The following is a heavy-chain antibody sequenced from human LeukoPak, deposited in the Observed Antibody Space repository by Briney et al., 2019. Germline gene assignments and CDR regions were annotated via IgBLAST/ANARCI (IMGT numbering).Heavy chain of an antibody. CDR2: IYYRGST. V-gene: IGHV4-59*01. Sequence: SETLSLTCTVSGGSINNYYWSWIRQPPGKGLEWIGYIYYRGSTNYNPSLKSRVTISVDTSKNQFSLRLSSVTAADTAVYYCARVMGSSPLLNFDYWGQGTLVTVSS. J-gene: IGHJ4*02. CDR3: ARVMGSSPLLNFDY. D-gene: IGHD6-6*01. CDR1: GGSINNYY.